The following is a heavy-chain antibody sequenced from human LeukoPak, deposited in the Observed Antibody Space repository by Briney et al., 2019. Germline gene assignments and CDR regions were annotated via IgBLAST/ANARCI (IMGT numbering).Heavy chain of an antibody. CDR1: GFTFSSYA. D-gene: IGHD3-3*02. CDR3: VKVLGAYIADY. J-gene: IGHJ4*02. V-gene: IGHV3-64D*09. Sequence: AGGSLRLSCSASGFTFSSYAMHWVRQAPGQGLEYVSTITGNGGRTYYADSVKGRFTISRDNSKNTLYLQMSSLRPEDTAVYYCVKVLGAYIADYWGQGTLVTDSS. CDR2: ITGNGGRT.